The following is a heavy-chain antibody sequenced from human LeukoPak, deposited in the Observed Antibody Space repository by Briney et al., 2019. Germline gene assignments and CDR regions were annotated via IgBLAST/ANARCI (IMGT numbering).Heavy chain of an antibody. D-gene: IGHD4-17*01. Sequence: PGGSLRLSCAASGFTFSSYGMHWVRQAPGKGLEWVAVISYDGSNKYYADSVKGRFTISRDNSKNTLYLQMNSLRAEDTAVYYCAKVSDYGDYGFLYNWFDPWGQGTLVTVSS. CDR1: GFTFSSYG. J-gene: IGHJ5*02. V-gene: IGHV3-30*18. CDR2: ISYDGSNK. CDR3: AKVSDYGDYGFLYNWFDP.